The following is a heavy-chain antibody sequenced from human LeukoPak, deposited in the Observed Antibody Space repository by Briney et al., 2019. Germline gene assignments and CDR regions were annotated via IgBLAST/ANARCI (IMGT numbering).Heavy chain of an antibody. V-gene: IGHV3-33*01. CDR3: ARDHRTGSYYPDY. Sequence: GGSLRLSCAASGFTFGNHGMHWVRQAPGKSLEWVAVIWYDGSTKYYGDSVKDRFTISRDNSKNTVYLQMNSLGAEDTALYYCARDHRTGSYYPDYWGQGTLVTVSS. D-gene: IGHD3-10*01. J-gene: IGHJ4*02. CDR2: IWYDGSTK. CDR1: GFTFGNHG.